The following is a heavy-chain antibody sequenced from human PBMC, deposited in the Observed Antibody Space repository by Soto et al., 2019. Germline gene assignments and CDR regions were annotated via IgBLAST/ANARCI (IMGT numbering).Heavy chain of an antibody. J-gene: IGHJ4*02. V-gene: IGHV4-31*03. CDR3: ARDKCARCGPAY. D-gene: IGHD2-21*01. CDR2: IYYSGST. CDR1: GGSISSGGYY. Sequence: HVQLQESGPGLVKPSQTLSLTCTVSGGSISSGGYYWSWIRQHPGKGMEWIGYIYYSGSTYYNPSLKSRVTISVDTSKNQFSLNLSSVTAADTAVYYCARDKCARCGPAYWGQGTMVTVSS.